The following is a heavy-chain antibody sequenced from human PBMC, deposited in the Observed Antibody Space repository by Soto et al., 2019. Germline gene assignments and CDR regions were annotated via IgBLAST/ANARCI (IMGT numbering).Heavy chain of an antibody. CDR2: IIPIFGSP. CDR1: GGALIKYG. Sequence: QVQLVQSGAEVKKPGSSVKVSCTASGGALIKYGISWVRQAPGQGLEWMGGIIPIFGSPNYAQRFKGRVTVSADISTNTAYMTLSSLKSEDTAVYYCAGQPNDQEDYYNGMEVWGQGTPVTVSS. D-gene: IGHD2-8*01. CDR3: AGQPNDQEDYYNGMEV. V-gene: IGHV1-69*06. J-gene: IGHJ6*02.